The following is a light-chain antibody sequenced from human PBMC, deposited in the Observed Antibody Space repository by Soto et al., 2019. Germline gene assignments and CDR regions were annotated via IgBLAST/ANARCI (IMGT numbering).Light chain of an antibody. Sequence: IQMTQSPSSLSASVGDRVIITCREGQSIRNHLNWYQQTPGKAPKXXIFAASSLQSGVPSRFSGSRAGPDCTLPISSLQPEDFETYYCQQSYSSTPTFGQGTKVDIK. V-gene: IGKV1-39*01. CDR1: QSIRNH. CDR2: AAS. CDR3: QQSYSSTPT. J-gene: IGKJ1*01.